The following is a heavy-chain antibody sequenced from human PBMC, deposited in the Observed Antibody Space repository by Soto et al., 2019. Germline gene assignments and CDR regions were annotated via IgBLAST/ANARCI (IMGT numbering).Heavy chain of an antibody. V-gene: IGHV1-18*04. CDR3: ARDHGLAWAVRPANYYYAMDV. CDR1: GYTFTDYA. J-gene: IGHJ6*02. CDR2: ISPYSGNT. Sequence: QAQLAQSGPELKSPGASVKVSCKASGYTFTDYAISWVRQAPGQGFQWVGWISPYSGNTTSAENFFDRVTMTTDTSTKTAYLELRSLRPDDTAVYYCARDHGLAWAVRPANYYYAMDVWGQGTTVTVSS. D-gene: IGHD6-6*01.